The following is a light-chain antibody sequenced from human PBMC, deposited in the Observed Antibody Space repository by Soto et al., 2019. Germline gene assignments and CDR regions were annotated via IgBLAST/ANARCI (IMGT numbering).Light chain of an antibody. J-gene: IGLJ1*01. CDR3: SSYRTSNTRQIV. CDR2: DVS. CDR1: SSDVGGYNY. Sequence: QSVLTQPASVSGSPGQSITISCTGTSSDVGGYNYVSWYQHHPGKAPKLMIYDVSNRPSGVSNLFSGSKSGNTASLSISGFQPEDEADYYCSSYRTSNTRQIVCGTGTKVTVL. V-gene: IGLV2-14*03.